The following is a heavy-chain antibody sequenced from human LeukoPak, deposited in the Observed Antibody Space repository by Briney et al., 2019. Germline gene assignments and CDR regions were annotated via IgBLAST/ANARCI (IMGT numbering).Heavy chain of an antibody. CDR3: ARPITGPEPVWLDY. CDR2: IYPDDSDT. J-gene: IGHJ4*02. CDR1: GYRFTNYW. V-gene: IGHV5-51*01. Sequence: PGESLKISCKVSGYRFTNYWIGWVRQMPGKGLECMGIIYPDDSDTRYSPSFQGQVTISADKSISTAYLQWTSLKASDTAIYYCARPITGPEPVWLDYWGQGTLVTVSS. D-gene: IGHD1-14*01.